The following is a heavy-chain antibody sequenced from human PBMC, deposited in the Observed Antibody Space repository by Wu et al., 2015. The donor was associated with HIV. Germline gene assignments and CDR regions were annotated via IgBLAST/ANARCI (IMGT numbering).Heavy chain of an antibody. CDR2: IIPLFGTT. CDR3: ASPRSPGFSSAWPTYFDY. Sequence: QVQVVQSGAEVKQPGSSMKISCKASGNTFNAINWVRQAPGQGLEWMGGIIPLFGTTDYAQIFQGRVTITTDESTSTAYMRLTSLRSEDTAVYYCASPRSPGFSSAWPTYFDYWGQGTLVTVSS. J-gene: IGHJ4*02. V-gene: IGHV1-69*01. D-gene: IGHD6-19*01. CDR1: GNTFNA.